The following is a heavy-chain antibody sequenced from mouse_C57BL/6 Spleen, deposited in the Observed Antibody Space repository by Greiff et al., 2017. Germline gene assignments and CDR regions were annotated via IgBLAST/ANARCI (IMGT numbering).Heavy chain of an antibody. V-gene: IGHV5-12*01. J-gene: IGHJ3*01. D-gene: IGHD3-3*01. CDR1: GFTFSDYY. CDR2: ISNGGGST. Sequence: EVKVVESGGGLVQPGGSLKLSCAASGFTFSDYYMYWVRQTPEKRLEWVAYISNGGGSTYYPDTVKGRFTISRDNAKNTLYLQMSRLKSEDTAMYYCARQGGGLGGFAYWGQGTLVTVSA. CDR3: ARQGGGLGGFAY.